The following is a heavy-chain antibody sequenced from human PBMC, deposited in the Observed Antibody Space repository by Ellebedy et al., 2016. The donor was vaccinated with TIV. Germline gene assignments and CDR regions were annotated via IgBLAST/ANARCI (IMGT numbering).Heavy chain of an antibody. CDR1: GGTLSSYT. D-gene: IGHD1-14*01. CDR2: IIPVFGTA. CDR3: AREIPGTCYFDY. V-gene: IGHV1-69*13. J-gene: IGHJ4*02. Sequence: ASVKVSCKASGGTLSSYTISWVRQAPGQGLEWMGGIIPVFGTANYAQKFQGRVTITADESASTAYMELSSLRSEDTAVYYCAREIPGTCYFDYWGQGTLVTVAS.